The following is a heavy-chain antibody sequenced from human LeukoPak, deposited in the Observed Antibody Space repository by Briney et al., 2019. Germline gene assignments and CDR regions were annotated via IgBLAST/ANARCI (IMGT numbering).Heavy chain of an antibody. D-gene: IGHD2-8*02. V-gene: IGHV1-46*01. CDR2: INPSGGST. J-gene: IGHJ4*02. CDR1: GYTFTSYY. CDR3: AAGVVSSYYFDY. Sequence: ASVKVSCKASGYTFTSYYMHWVRQAPGQGLEWMGIINPSGGSTSYAQKFQGRVTMTRDMSTSTDYMELSSLRAEDTAVYYCAAGVVSSYYFDYWGQGTLVTVSS.